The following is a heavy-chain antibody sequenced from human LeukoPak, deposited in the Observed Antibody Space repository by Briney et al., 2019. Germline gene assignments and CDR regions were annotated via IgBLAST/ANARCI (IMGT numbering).Heavy chain of an antibody. CDR2: IENDGSTT. CDR1: GFHLISYL. D-gene: IGHD3-10*01. J-gene: IGHJ3*01. Sequence: AGGSLRLSRAASGFHLISYLEHWARQAPGTGLVWVSRIENDGSTTTYADSVKGRFTISRDNAKNTLYLQMNSLRAEDTAVYYCARGDYSSGIDVWGERTMVTVSS. V-gene: IGHV3-74*01. CDR3: ARGDYSSGIDV.